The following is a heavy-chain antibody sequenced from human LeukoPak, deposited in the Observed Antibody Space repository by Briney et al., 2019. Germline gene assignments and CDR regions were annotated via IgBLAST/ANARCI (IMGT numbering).Heavy chain of an antibody. CDR1: GGSISSYY. V-gene: IGHV4-59*01. CDR2: IYYSGST. Sequence: KPSETLSLTCTVSGGSISSYYWSWIRRPPGKGLEWIGYIYYSGSTNYNPSLKSRVTISVDTSKNQFSLKLSSVTAADTAVYYCARTRGVPAAHYPFYYYYYYMDVWGKGTTVTVSS. CDR3: ARTRGVPAAHYPFYYYYYYMDV. D-gene: IGHD2-2*01. J-gene: IGHJ6*03.